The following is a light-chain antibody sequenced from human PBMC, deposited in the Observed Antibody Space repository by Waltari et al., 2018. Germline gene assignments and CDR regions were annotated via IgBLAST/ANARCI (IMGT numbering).Light chain of an antibody. J-gene: IGLJ3*02. CDR1: SGSVSSTSY. Sequence: QTVVTQEPSLSVSPGGTVTLTCALSSGSVSSTSYATWYRQTPGQAPRTLVYIGNSRSCGVPERFSGSVLGNKAALTITGAQADDESDYFCSMYMGSGIWVFGGGTQLTVL. CDR2: IGN. V-gene: IGLV8-61*01. CDR3: SMYMGSGIWV.